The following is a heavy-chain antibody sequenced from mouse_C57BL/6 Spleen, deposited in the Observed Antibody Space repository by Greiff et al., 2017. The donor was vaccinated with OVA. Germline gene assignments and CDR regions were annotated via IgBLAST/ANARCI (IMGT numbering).Heavy chain of an antibody. V-gene: IGHV1-76*01. CDR2: IYPGSGNT. D-gene: IGHD1-1*01. J-gene: IGHJ2*01. CDR1: GYTFTDYY. Sequence: QVQLQQSGAELVRPGASVKLSCKASGYTFTDYYINWVKQRPGQGLEWIARIYPGSGNTYYNEKFKGKATLTAEKSSSTAYMQLSSLTSEDSAVYFCARRGTTRYFDYWGQGTTLTVSS. CDR3: ARRGTTRYFDY.